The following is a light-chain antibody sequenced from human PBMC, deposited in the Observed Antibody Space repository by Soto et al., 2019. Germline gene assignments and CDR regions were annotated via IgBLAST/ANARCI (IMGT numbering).Light chain of an antibody. CDR1: QSISNY. Sequence: DIQMTQSPSSLSASVGDRVTITCRASQSISNYLNWYQQKPGKAPKLLIYAASSLQSGVPSRCSGSGSGTDFTLTISSLQPEDFATYYGQQSYSAPLTFGGGTKVDIK. CDR2: AAS. CDR3: QQSYSAPLT. V-gene: IGKV1-39*01. J-gene: IGKJ4*01.